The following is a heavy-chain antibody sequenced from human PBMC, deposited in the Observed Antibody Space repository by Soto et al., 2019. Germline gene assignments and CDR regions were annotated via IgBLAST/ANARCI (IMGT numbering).Heavy chain of an antibody. Sequence: EVQLLESGGGLVQPGGSLRLSCAASGFTFSSYAMSWVRQAPGKGLEWVSAISGSGGSTYYADSVKGRFTISRDNSKNTLYLQMKSLRAEDTALYYCAKDAAGTGYYYYGMDVWGQGTTVTVSS. D-gene: IGHD6-19*01. CDR2: ISGSGGST. CDR3: AKDAAGTGYYYYGMDV. V-gene: IGHV3-23*01. CDR1: GFTFSSYA. J-gene: IGHJ6*02.